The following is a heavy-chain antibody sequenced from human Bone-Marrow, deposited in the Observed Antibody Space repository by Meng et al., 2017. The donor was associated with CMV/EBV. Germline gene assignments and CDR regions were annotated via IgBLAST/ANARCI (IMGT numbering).Heavy chain of an antibody. CDR2: ISCNSGSI. CDR3: AKHIIPGINMLVYNFDY. D-gene: IGHD3-22*01. V-gene: IGHV3-9*01. CDR1: GFTFGDYA. J-gene: IGHJ4*02. Sequence: SLKISCAASGFTFGDYAMHWVRQAPGKGLEWVSGISCNSGSIGYADSVKGRFTISRDNAKNYLYLQMNSLRAEDTALYNCAKHIIPGINMLVYNFDYWGQGTLVTVSS.